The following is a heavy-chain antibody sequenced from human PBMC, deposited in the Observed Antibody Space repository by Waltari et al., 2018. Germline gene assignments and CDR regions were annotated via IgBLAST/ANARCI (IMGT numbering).Heavy chain of an antibody. CDR3: ARDGGQQLIYYYYGMDV. Sequence: QVHLVESGGGVVQPGRSLRLSCAASGFTLSNYAMHWVRQAPGKGLEWVAFISYDGSDKHYADSMKGRFTISRDNSKNTLYLQMNSLRAEDTAMYYCARDGGQQLIYYYYGMDVWGQGTTVTVSS. V-gene: IGHV3-30*01. CDR1: GFTLSNYA. CDR2: ISYDGSDK. D-gene: IGHD6-13*01. J-gene: IGHJ6*02.